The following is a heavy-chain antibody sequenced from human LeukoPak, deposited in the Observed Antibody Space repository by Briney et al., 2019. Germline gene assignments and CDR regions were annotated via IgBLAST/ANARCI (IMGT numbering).Heavy chain of an antibody. CDR3: AKDKRGYCSGGSCYTNFQH. Sequence: PGRSLRLSCAASGFTFSSYGMHWVRQAPGKGLEWVAVISYDGSNKYYADSVKGRFTISRDNSKNTLYLQMNSLRAEDTAVYYCAKDKRGYCSGGSCYTNFQHWGQGTLVTVSS. J-gene: IGHJ1*01. CDR1: GFTFSSYG. CDR2: ISYDGSNK. D-gene: IGHD2-15*01. V-gene: IGHV3-30*18.